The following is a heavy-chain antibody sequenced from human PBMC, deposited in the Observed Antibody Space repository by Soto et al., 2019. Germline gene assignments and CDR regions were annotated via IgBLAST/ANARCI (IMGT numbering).Heavy chain of an antibody. CDR2: IIPIFGTA. J-gene: IGHJ4*02. Sequence: GASVKVSCKASGGTFSSYAISWVRQAPGQGLEWMGGIIPIFGTANYAQKFQGRVTITADESTSTAYMELSSLRSEDTAVYYCARGRVPTKNYDSSGYHDYWGQGTLVTVSS. V-gene: IGHV1-69*13. D-gene: IGHD3-22*01. CDR1: GGTFSSYA. CDR3: ARGRVPTKNYDSSGYHDY.